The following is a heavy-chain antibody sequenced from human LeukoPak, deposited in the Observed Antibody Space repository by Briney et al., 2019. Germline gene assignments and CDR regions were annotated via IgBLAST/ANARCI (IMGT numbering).Heavy chain of an antibody. V-gene: IGHV4-4*09. Sequence: SETLSLTCTVSGGSISSYYWSWIRQPPGKGLEWIGYIYTSGSTNYNPSLKSRVTISVDTSKNQFSLKLSSVTAADTAVYYCARTIVVVPAAIRDYYYYMDVWGKGTTVTVSS. CDR1: GGSISSYY. CDR2: IYTSGST. J-gene: IGHJ6*03. CDR3: ARTIVVVPAAIRDYYYYMDV. D-gene: IGHD2-2*02.